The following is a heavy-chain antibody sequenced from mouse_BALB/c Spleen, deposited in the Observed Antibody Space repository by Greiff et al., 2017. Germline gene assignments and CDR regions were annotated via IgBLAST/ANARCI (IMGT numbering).Heavy chain of an antibody. D-gene: IGHD2-4*01. CDR2: INPSSGYT. Sequence: VKLVESGAELARPGASVKMSCKASGYTFTSYTMHWVKQRPGQGLEWIGYINPSSGYTNYNQKFKDKATLTADKSSSTAYMQLSSLTSEDSAVYYCARYNYDYEDYWGQGTTLTVSS. CDR1: GYTFTSYT. V-gene: IGHV1-4*01. J-gene: IGHJ2*01. CDR3: ARYNYDYEDY.